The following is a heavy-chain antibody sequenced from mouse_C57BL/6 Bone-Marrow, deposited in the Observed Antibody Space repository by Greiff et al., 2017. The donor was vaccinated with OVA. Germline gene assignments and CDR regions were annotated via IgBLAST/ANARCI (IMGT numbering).Heavy chain of an antibody. CDR3: ARGARYAPAWFAY. D-gene: IGHD2-14*01. CDR1: GYTFTDYY. V-gene: IGHV1-76*01. J-gene: IGHJ3*01. CDR2: IYPGSGNT. Sequence: VQLQQSGAELVRPGASVKLSCKASGYTFTDYYINWVKQRPGQGLEWIARIYPGSGNTYYNEKFKGKATLTADKSSSTAYMQLSSLTSEDSAVYFCARGARYAPAWFAYWGQGTLVTVSA.